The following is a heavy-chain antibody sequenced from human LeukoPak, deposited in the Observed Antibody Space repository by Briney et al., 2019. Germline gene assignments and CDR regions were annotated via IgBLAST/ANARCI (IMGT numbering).Heavy chain of an antibody. CDR3: AKDVTYYDSSGYYSGYFDY. CDR1: GFTFSSYA. CDR2: ISYDGSNK. Sequence: GGSLRLSCAASGFTFSSYAMHWVRQAPGKGLEWVAVISYDGSNKYYADSVKGRFTISRDNSKNTLYLQMNSLRAEDTAVYYCAKDVTYYDSSGYYSGYFDYWGQGTLVTVSS. D-gene: IGHD3-22*01. J-gene: IGHJ4*02. V-gene: IGHV3-30*04.